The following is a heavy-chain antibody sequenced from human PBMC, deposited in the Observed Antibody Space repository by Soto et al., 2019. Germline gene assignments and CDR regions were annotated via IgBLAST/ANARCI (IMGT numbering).Heavy chain of an antibody. Sequence: EVQLVESGGGLVQPGGSLRLSCAASGFTVSTKYMSWVRQAPGKGLAWVSVIYSGGSTFYADSVRGRFIISRDNSKNTFNCLMNVLGAEDTAVDSCSRDRWAYVYWGQGTLVTVSS. D-gene: IGHD3-10*02. CDR3: SRDRWAYVY. J-gene: IGHJ4*01. CDR2: IYSGGST. CDR1: GFTVSTKY. V-gene: IGHV3-66*01.